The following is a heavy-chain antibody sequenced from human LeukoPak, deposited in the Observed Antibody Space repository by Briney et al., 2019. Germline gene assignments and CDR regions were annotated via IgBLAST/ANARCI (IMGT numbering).Heavy chain of an antibody. D-gene: IGHD3-10*01. CDR2: IKQDGSDK. J-gene: IGHJ4*02. CDR3: ARGGHRQKEF. V-gene: IGHV3-7*01. Sequence: PGGSLRLSCAASGFTFINYWMTWVRQSPGRGLEWVAIIKQDGSDKYYVDSVKCRFTISRDNAKNSLYLQMSSLRAEDTAVYYCARGGHRQKEFWGQGTLVTVSS. CDR1: GFTFINYW.